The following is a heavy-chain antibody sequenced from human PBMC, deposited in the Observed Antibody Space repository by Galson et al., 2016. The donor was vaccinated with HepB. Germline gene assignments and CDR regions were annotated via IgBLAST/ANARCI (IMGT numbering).Heavy chain of an antibody. Sequence: SLRLSCAASGFTFSSYAMSWVRQAPGKGLEWVSSSGSGGPTYYADSVKGRFTISRDNSKNTLFLQMHSLRADDQAVYYCAKSVLEYDILTGYYRRGADYWGQGTLVTVSS. D-gene: IGHD3-9*01. CDR1: GFTFSSYA. J-gene: IGHJ4*02. V-gene: IGHV3-23*01. CDR3: AKSVLEYDILTGYYRRGADY. CDR2: SGSGGPT.